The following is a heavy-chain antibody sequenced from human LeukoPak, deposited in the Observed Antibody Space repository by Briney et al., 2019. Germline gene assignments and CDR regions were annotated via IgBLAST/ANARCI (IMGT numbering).Heavy chain of an antibody. CDR3: AKDQAYYYDSSGYYYIFPYYFDY. CDR2: ISGSGGST. D-gene: IGHD3-22*01. Sequence: GGSLRLSCAASGFTFSSYAMRWVRQAPGKGLEWVSAISGSGGSTYYADSVKGRFTISRDNSKNTLYLQMNSLKAEDTAVYYCAKDQAYYYDSSGYYYIFPYYFDYWGQGTLVTVSS. J-gene: IGHJ4*02. V-gene: IGHV3-23*01. CDR1: GFTFSSYA.